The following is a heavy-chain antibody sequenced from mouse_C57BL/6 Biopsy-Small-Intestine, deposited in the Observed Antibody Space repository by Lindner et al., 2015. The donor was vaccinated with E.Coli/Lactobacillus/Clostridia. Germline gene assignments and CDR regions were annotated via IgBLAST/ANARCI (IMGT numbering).Heavy chain of an antibody. V-gene: IGHV1-66*01. D-gene: IGHD2-2*01. CDR2: IYPGSGNT. CDR3: ARGGYPYYFDY. J-gene: IGHJ2*01. Sequence: VQLQESGAELVKPGASVKLSCKASDYTFTSYDINWVKQRPGQGLEWIGWIYPGSGNTKYNEKFKDKATLTTDKSSSTAYMQLSSLTSEDSAVYYCARGGYPYYFDYWGQGTTLTVSS. CDR1: DYTFTSYD.